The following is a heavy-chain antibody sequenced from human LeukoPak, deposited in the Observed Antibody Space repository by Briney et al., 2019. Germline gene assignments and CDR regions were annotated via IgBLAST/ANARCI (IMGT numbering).Heavy chain of an antibody. J-gene: IGHJ4*02. CDR3: ARGHSSGRDYYFDY. CDR1: GYSFITYS. Sequence: GASVKVSCKTSGYSFITYSINWVRQAPGQGLEWMGWISGYSGNTNYAQKLQGRVTMTIDTSTGTAYMELRSLRSDDTAVYYCARGHSSGRDYYFDYWGQGTPVTVSS. CDR2: ISGYSGNT. D-gene: IGHD6-19*01. V-gene: IGHV1-18*01.